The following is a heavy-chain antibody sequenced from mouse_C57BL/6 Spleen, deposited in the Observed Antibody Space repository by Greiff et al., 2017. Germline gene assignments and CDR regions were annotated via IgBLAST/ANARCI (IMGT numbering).Heavy chain of an antibody. CDR2: INPNNGTT. CDR3: ASTYYAMCY. J-gene: IGHJ4*01. V-gene: IGHV1-39*01. Sequence: QLQESGPELVRPGASVKLSCKASGYSFTDYNMNWVKQSNGQSLEWIGVINPNNGTTSYNQKFKGKATLTVDQSSSTAYMQLSSLTSEDSAVYCCASTYYAMCYWGQGTSVTVST. CDR1: GYSFTDYN.